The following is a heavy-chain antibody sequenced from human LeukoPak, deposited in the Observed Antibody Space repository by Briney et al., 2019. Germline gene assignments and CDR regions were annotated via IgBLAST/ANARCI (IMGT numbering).Heavy chain of an antibody. V-gene: IGHV4-61*09. CDR1: GGSISSGSDY. D-gene: IGHD6-19*01. J-gene: IGHJ4*02. CDR2: IYTSGST. CDR3: ARAVGSVGWYGTIDS. Sequence: SQTLSLTCTVSGGSISSGSDYWSWIRQPAGKGLEGIGHIYTSGSTSYNPSLQSRVTISVDTSKHQFSLKVTSVTASDTAVYYCARAVGSVGWYGTIDSWGQGTLVTVSS.